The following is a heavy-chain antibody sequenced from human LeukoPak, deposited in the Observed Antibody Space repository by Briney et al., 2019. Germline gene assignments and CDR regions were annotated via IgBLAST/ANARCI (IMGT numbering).Heavy chain of an antibody. D-gene: IGHD5-12*01. CDR1: GFSFNNYA. J-gene: IGHJ4*02. Sequence: GGSLRLSCVASGFSFNNYAMNSVRQAPGKGLEMVSLIIGSSGSTFYADSVKGRFTISRDKSKNTLYLQMNSLRAEDTAVYYCAKGAYDYIEIAYFDYWGQGSLVTVSS. V-gene: IGHV3-23*01. CDR3: AKGAYDYIEIAYFDY. CDR2: IIGSSGST.